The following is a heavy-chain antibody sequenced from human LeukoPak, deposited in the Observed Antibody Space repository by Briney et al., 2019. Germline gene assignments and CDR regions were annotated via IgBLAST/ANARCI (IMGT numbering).Heavy chain of an antibody. Sequence: GGSLRLSCAASGFTFSNYAMNWVRQAPGKGLEWVSSVSSSSSYIYYADSVKGRFTISRDNSKNTLYLQMNSLRAEDTAVYYCARARGSGEIDYWGQGTLVTVSS. CDR3: ARARGSGEIDY. V-gene: IGHV3-21*01. CDR1: GFTFSNYA. CDR2: VSSSSSYI. J-gene: IGHJ4*02. D-gene: IGHD3-10*01.